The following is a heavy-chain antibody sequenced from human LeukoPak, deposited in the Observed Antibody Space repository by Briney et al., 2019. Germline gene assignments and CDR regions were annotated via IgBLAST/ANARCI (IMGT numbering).Heavy chain of an antibody. J-gene: IGHJ6*02. D-gene: IGHD6-19*01. CDR2: INHSGST. CDR3: ARGRIAVAYYYYGMDV. V-gene: IGHV4-34*01. Sequence: PSETLSLTCTVSGGSISYHYCNWIRQPPGKGLEWIGEINHSGSTNYNPSLKSRVTISVDTSKNQFSLKLSSVTAADTAVYYCARGRIAVAYYYYGMDVWGQGTTVTVSS. CDR1: GGSISYHY.